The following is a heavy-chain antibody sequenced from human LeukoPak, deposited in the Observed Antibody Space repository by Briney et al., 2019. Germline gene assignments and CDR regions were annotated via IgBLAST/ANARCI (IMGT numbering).Heavy chain of an antibody. J-gene: IGHJ4*02. Sequence: ASVTVSCKASGYTFISYYMHWVRQAPGQGLEWMGIINLTGGGTSHAQKFQDRVTMSRDTSTSTVYMELSSLRSEDTAVYYCAGSSVERQQLARFDYWGQGTLVTVSS. CDR3: AGSSVERQQLARFDY. D-gene: IGHD6-13*01. CDR2: INLTGGGT. CDR1: GYTFISYY. V-gene: IGHV1-46*01.